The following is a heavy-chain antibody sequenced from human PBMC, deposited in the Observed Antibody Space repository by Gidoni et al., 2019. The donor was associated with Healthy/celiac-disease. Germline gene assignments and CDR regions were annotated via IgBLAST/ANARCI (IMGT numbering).Heavy chain of an antibody. V-gene: IGHV3-23*01. CDR1: GCTFSSYA. Sequence: EVQLLESGGGLVQPGGSLRLSCAASGCTFSSYAMSWVRQAPGKGLGWVSAISGSGGSTYSAYSVKGRFTISRDNSKNTLYLQMNSLRAEDTAVYYCASIAAAGRYFDYWGQGTLVTVSS. J-gene: IGHJ4*02. CDR3: ASIAAAGRYFDY. CDR2: ISGSGGST. D-gene: IGHD6-13*01.